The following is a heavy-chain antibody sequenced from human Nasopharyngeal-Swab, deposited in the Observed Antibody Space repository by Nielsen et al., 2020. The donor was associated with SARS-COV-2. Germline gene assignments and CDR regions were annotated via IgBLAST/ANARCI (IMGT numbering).Heavy chain of an antibody. J-gene: IGHJ6*03. Sequence: SETLSLTCTVSGGSISSYYWSWIRQPPGKGLEWIGYIYYSGSTNYNPSLKSRVTISVDTSKNQFSLKLSSVTAADTAVHYCARGLWQSSSSWTYYYYYMDVWGKGTTVTVSS. D-gene: IGHD6-6*01. CDR2: IYYSGST. CDR3: ARGLWQSSSSWTYYYYYMDV. V-gene: IGHV4-59*01. CDR1: GGSISSYY.